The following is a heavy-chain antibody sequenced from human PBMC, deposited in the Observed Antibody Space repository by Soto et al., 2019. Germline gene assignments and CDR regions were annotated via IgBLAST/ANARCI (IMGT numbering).Heavy chain of an antibody. CDR2: ISAYNGNT. Sequence: QVQLVQSGAEVKKPGASVKVSCKASGYTFTSYGISWVRQAPGQGLEWMGWISAYNGNTNYAQKRQGRVTMGTDTSTSTGYMEMRSLRSDDTAVYYCARELVADLYNWFAPWGQGTLVTVSS. D-gene: IGHD5-12*01. CDR3: ARELVADLYNWFAP. J-gene: IGHJ5*02. V-gene: IGHV1-18*01. CDR1: GYTFTSYG.